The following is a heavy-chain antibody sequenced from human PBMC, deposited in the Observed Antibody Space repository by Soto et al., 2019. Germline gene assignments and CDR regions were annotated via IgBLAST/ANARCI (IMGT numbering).Heavy chain of an antibody. J-gene: IGHJ6*02. D-gene: IGHD1-1*01. CDR1: GGSISSSSYY. CDR2: IYYSGST. CDR3: ARDRGGTTTTSYYYYYGMDV. Sequence: SETLSLTCTVSGGSISSSSYYWGWIRQPPGKGLEWIGSIYYSGSTYYNPSLKSRVTISVDTSKNQFSLKLSSVTAADTAVYYCARDRGGTTTTSYYYYYGMDVWGQGTTVTVSS. V-gene: IGHV4-39*07.